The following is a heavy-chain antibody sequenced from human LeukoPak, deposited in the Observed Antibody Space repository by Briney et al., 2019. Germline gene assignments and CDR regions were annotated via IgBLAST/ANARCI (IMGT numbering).Heavy chain of an antibody. CDR1: GDSISSYY. CDR3: AGTILAAAWILFDY. V-gene: IGHV4-59*10. D-gene: IGHD6-13*01. J-gene: IGHJ4*02. Sequence: SETLSLTCTVYGDSISSYYWSWIRQPAGKGLEWIGRIYTSGRTNYNPSLKSPVTMSVDTSKNQFSLKLSSVTAADTAVYYCAGTILAAAWILFDYWGQGTLVTVSS. CDR2: IYTSGRT.